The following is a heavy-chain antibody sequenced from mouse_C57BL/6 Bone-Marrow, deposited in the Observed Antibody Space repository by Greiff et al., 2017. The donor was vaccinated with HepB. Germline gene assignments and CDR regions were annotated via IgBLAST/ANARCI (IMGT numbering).Heavy chain of an antibody. CDR2: ISSGGSYT. J-gene: IGHJ3*01. V-gene: IGHV5-6*01. CDR3: ARRITRGTPWFAY. Sequence: EVQLVESGGDLVKPGGSLKLSCAASGFTFSSYGMSWVRQTPDKRLEWVATISSGGSYTYYPDSVKGRFTISRDNAKNTLYLQMRSLKSEDTAMYYCARRITRGTPWFAYWGQGTLVTVSA. CDR1: GFTFSSYG. D-gene: IGHD1-1*01.